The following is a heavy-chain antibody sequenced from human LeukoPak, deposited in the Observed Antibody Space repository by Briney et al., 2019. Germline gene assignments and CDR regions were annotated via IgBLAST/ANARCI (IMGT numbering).Heavy chain of an antibody. D-gene: IGHD3-10*01. CDR2: INHSGST. CDR1: GGSISSSSYY. CDR3: ARRRYYYGSGAFDY. Sequence: SETLSLTCTVSGGSISSSSYYWGWIRQPPGKGLEWIGEINHSGSTNYNPSLKSRVTISVDTSKNQFSLKLSSVTAADTAVYYCARRRYYYGSGAFDYWGQGTLVTVSS. V-gene: IGHV4-39*07. J-gene: IGHJ4*02.